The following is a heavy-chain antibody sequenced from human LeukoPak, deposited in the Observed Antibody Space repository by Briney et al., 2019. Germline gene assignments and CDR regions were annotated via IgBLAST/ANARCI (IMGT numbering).Heavy chain of an antibody. CDR2: ISNGGGTI. D-gene: IGHD3-10*02. J-gene: IGHJ4*02. CDR1: GFTFTSYD. V-gene: IGHV3-48*03. Sequence: PGGSLGLSCVASGFTFTSYDFNWVRQAPGKGLEWVSYISNGGGTISYADSVKGRFTISRDNAKNSVFLQMNTLRAEDTAVYYCARDSYMFGSDYWGQGTLVTVSS. CDR3: ARDSYMFGSDY.